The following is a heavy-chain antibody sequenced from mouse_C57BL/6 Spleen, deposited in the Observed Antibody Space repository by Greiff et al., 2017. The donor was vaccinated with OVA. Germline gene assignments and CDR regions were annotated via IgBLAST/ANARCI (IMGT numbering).Heavy chain of an antibody. CDR1: GYAFSSSW. CDR2: IYPGDGDT. Sequence: QVQLQQSGPELVKPGASVKISCKASGYAFSSSWMNWVKQRPGTGLEWIGRIYPGDGDTNYNGKFKGKATLTADKSSSTAYMQLSSLTSEDSAVYFCANYDYDHAMDYWGQGTSVTVSS. D-gene: IGHD2-4*01. CDR3: ANYDYDHAMDY. J-gene: IGHJ4*01. V-gene: IGHV1-82*01.